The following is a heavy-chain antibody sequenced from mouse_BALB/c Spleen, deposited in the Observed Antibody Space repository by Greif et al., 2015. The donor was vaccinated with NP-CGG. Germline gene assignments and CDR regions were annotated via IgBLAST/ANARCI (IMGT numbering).Heavy chain of an antibody. J-gene: IGHJ3*01. CDR1: GYTFTSYW. CDR2: INPSTGYT. Sequence: QVQLQQSGAELAKPGASAKMSCKASGYTFTSYWMHWVKQRPGQGLEWIGYINPSTGYTEYNQKFKDKATLTADKSSSTAYMQLSSLTSEDSAVYYCARSRYYGPSWFAYWGQGTLVTVSA. CDR3: ARSRYYGPSWFAY. D-gene: IGHD1-1*01. V-gene: IGHV1-7*01.